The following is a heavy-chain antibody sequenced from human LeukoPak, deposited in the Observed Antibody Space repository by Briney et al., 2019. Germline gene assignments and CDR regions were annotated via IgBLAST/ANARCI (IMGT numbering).Heavy chain of an antibody. D-gene: IGHD1-7*01. CDR2: ISSSGSTI. V-gene: IGHV3-48*04. Sequence: GGSLRLSCAASGFTFSSYSMNWVRQAPGKGLEWVSHISSSGSTIYYADSVKGRFTISRDNAKSSLYLQMNSLRAEDTAVYYCARAAAGTTTLFDYWGQGTLVTVSS. CDR3: ARAAAGTTTLFDY. CDR1: GFTFSSYS. J-gene: IGHJ4*02.